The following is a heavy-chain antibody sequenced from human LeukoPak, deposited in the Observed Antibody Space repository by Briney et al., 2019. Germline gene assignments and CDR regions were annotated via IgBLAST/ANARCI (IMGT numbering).Heavy chain of an antibody. Sequence: PSETLSLTCAVSGGSISSSNWWSWVRQPPGKGLEWIGEIYHSGSTNYNPSLKSRVTISVDKSKNQFSLKLSSVTAADTAVYYCARDGSVLWRGYHSISYNYYMDVWGEGTTVTVSS. CDR1: GGSISSSNW. CDR3: ARDGSVLWRGYHSISYNYYMDV. J-gene: IGHJ6*03. V-gene: IGHV4-4*02. CDR2: IYHSGST. D-gene: IGHD3-3*01.